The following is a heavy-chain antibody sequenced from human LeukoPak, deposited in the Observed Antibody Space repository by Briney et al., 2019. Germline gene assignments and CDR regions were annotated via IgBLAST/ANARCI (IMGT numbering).Heavy chain of an antibody. CDR2: IIPIFGTA. V-gene: IGHV1-69*13. Sequence: ASVKVSCKAPGYTFTNYGISWVRQAPGQGLEWMGGIIPIFGTANYAQKFQGRVTITADESTSTAYMELSSLRSEDTAVYYCASSGGFDWLSGLYYFDYWGQGTLATVSS. CDR1: GYTFTNYG. CDR3: ASSGGFDWLSGLYYFDY. D-gene: IGHD3-9*01. J-gene: IGHJ4*02.